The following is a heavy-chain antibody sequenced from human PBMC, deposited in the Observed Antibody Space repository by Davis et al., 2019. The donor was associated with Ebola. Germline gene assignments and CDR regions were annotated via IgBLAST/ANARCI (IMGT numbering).Heavy chain of an antibody. CDR3: ARDRGIIHYGMDV. CDR1: GFTVSSNY. J-gene: IGHJ6*02. CDR2: IYSGGST. D-gene: IGHD1-14*01. Sequence: GESLKISCAASGFTVSSNYMSWVRQAPGKGLEWVSVIYSGGSTYYADSVKGRFTIYRDNSKNTLYLQMNSLRAEDTAVYYCARDRGIIHYGMDVWGQGTTVTVSS. V-gene: IGHV3-66*01.